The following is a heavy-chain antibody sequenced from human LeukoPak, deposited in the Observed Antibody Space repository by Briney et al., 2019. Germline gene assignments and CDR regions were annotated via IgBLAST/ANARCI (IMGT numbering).Heavy chain of an antibody. CDR1: GFTLETYH. Sequence: GGSLRLSCVPSGFTLETYHMNWVRQAPPKGLDWLSGVTSVASVIYYADSAKGRSTLSRDDAMNSVFLQMCGLTVDDAVVYYSAGKRLADLGDDTSFGGTPFDSWGQGTLVIVSS. V-gene: IGHV3-48*03. CDR2: VTSVASVI. J-gene: IGHJ4*02. CDR3: AGKRLADLGDDTSFGGTPFDS. D-gene: IGHD3-16*01.